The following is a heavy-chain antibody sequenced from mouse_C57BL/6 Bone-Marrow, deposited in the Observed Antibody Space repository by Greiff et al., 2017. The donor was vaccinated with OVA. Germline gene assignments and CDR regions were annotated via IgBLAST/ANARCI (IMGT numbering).Heavy chain of an antibody. CDR3: ARQVGLLSMDY. V-gene: IGHV1-63*01. CDR1: GYTFTNYW. Sequence: QVQLQQSGAELVRPGTSVKMSCKASGYTFTNYWIGWAKQRPGHGLEWIGDIYPGGGYTNYNEKFKGKATLTADKSSSTAYMQFGSLTSEDSAIYYCARQVGLLSMDYWGQGTSVTVSS. J-gene: IGHJ4*01. D-gene: IGHD1-1*01. CDR2: IYPGGGYT.